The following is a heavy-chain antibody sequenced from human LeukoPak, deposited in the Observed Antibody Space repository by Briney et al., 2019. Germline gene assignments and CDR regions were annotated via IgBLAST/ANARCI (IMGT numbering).Heavy chain of an antibody. J-gene: IGHJ4*02. V-gene: IGHV4-59*01. CDR2: IYYSGST. CDR1: GGSISSYY. CDR3: AREDYYGSGSYVR. D-gene: IGHD3-10*01. Sequence: SETLSLTCTVSGGSISSYYWSWIRQPPGKGLEWIGYIYYSGSTNYNPSLKSRVTISVDTSKNQFSLRLSSVTAADTAVYYCAREDYYGSGSYVRWGQGTLVTVSS.